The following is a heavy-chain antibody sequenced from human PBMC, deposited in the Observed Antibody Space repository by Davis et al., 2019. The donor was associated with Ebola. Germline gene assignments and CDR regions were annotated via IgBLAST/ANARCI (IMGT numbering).Heavy chain of an antibody. Sequence: GGSLRLSCAASGFTFSSYSMNWVRQAPGKGLEWVSSISSSSSYIYYADSVKGRFTISRDNAKNSLYLQMNSLRAEDTAVYYCATDRNWDFDYWGQGTLVTVSS. V-gene: IGHV3-21*01. CDR1: GFTFSSYS. D-gene: IGHD7-27*01. CDR3: ATDRNWDFDY. J-gene: IGHJ4*02. CDR2: ISSSSSYI.